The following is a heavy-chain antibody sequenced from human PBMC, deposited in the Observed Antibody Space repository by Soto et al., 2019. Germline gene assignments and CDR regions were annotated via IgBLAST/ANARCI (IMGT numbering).Heavy chain of an antibody. D-gene: IGHD3-22*01. Sequence: SVKVSCKASGGTFSSYAISWVRQAPGQGLEWMGGVIPIFGTANYAQKFQGRVTITADKSTSTAYMELSSLRSEDTAVYYCARGLLYGSSGDYYYGMDVWGQGTTVTVSS. CDR1: GGTFSSYA. V-gene: IGHV1-69*06. CDR2: VIPIFGTA. J-gene: IGHJ6*02. CDR3: ARGLLYGSSGDYYYGMDV.